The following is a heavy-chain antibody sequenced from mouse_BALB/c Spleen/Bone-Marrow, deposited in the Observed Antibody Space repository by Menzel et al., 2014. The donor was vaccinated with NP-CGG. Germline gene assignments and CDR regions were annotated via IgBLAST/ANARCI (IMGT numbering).Heavy chain of an antibody. CDR3: ARDSITTVVATDY. CDR1: GYTFTSYW. V-gene: IGHV1-69*02. CDR2: IDPSDSYT. J-gene: IGHJ2*01. D-gene: IGHD1-1*01. Sequence: GAELVKPGASVKLSCKASGYTFTSYWMHWVKQRPGQGLEWIGEIDPSDSYTNYNQKFKGKATLTVDKSSSTAYMQLSSLTSEDSAVYYCARDSITTVVATDYWGQGTPLTVSS.